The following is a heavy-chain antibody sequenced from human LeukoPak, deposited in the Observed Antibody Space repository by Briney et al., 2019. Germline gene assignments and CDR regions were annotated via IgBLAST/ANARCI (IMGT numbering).Heavy chain of an antibody. J-gene: IGHJ6*03. CDR1: GGSISTSNYY. CDR2: IFYSGST. D-gene: IGHD3-10*01. CDR3: ARAEYYGSGSYYTRYYYYYMDV. V-gene: IGHV4-39*07. Sequence: SETLSLTCTVSGGSISTSNYYWGWIRQPPGKGLEWIGNIFYSGSTYYSPSLKSRVTISLDTSRNQFSLKLSSVTAADTAVYYCARAEYYGSGSYYTRYYYYYMDVWGKGTTVTVSS.